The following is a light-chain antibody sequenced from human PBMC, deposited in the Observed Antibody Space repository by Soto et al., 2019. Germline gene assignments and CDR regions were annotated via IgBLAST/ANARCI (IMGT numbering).Light chain of an antibody. V-gene: IGKV3-11*01. J-gene: IGKJ5*01. Sequence: EIVMRQSPATLSVSPGQRATLSCRASQSVRTTVAWYHQRPGQAPRLLIYGASTRATGVPDRFSGSGSGTDFTLTISSLEPEDFAVYYCQQRSNWPPTITFGQGTRLEIK. CDR2: GAS. CDR3: QQRSNWPPTIT. CDR1: QSVRTT.